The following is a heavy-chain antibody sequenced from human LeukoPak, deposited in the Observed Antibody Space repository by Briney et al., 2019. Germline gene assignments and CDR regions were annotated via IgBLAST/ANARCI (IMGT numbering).Heavy chain of an antibody. Sequence: GGSLRLSCEASGFTFSSYAMSWVRQAPGKGLEWVSAISGSGGSTYYADSVKGRFTISRDNSKNTLYLQMNSPRAEDTAVYYCAYINDFWSGYRYYFDYWGQGTLVTVSS. D-gene: IGHD3-3*01. J-gene: IGHJ4*02. CDR3: AYINDFWSGYRYYFDY. V-gene: IGHV3-23*01. CDR2: ISGSGGST. CDR1: GFTFSSYA.